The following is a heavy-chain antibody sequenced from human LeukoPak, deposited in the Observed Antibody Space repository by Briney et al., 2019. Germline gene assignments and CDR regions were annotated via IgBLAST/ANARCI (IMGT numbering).Heavy chain of an antibody. CDR3: ARDGTTKPNYYYMDV. V-gene: IGHV4-4*02. CDR2: IYHSGST. J-gene: IGHJ6*03. Sequence: PSGTLSLTCAVSGGSISSSSWWSWVRQPPGKGLEWIGEIYHSGSTNYNPSLKSRVTISVDKSKNQFSLKLSSVTAADTAVYYCARDGTTKPNYYYMDVWGKGTTVTVSS. CDR1: GGSISSSSW. D-gene: IGHD2/OR15-2a*01.